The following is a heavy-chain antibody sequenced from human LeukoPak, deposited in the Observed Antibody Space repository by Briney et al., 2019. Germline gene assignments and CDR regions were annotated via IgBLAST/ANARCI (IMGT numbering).Heavy chain of an antibody. CDR1: GSSISSSSYY. CDR3: ARQTGSGLFILP. V-gene: IGHV4-39*01. Sequence: SETLSLTCTVSGSSISSSSYYWGWIRQPPGKGLERIGSIYYSGNTYYNASLKSQVSISIDTSKNQFSLRLTSVTAADTAVYYCARQTGSGLFILPGGQGTLVTVSS. CDR2: IYYSGNT. J-gene: IGHJ4*02. D-gene: IGHD3/OR15-3a*01.